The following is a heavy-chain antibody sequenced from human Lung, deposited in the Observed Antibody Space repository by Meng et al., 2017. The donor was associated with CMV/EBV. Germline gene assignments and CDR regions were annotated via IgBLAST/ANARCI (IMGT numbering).Heavy chain of an antibody. CDR3: AREAGRDGYATPKFDY. CDR2: IYYTGST. D-gene: IGHD5-24*01. V-gene: IGHV4-31*03. Sequence: QGQLQGSGPGLVKTSQTLSLSCTVFGGAIGSGGYYWSWSRQHPGKGLEWIGYIYYTGSTFYNPSLKSRVTISVDTSKNQFSLKLIPATAADTAVYYCAREAGRDGYATPKFDYWGQGTLVTVSS. J-gene: IGHJ4*02. CDR1: GGAIGSGGYY.